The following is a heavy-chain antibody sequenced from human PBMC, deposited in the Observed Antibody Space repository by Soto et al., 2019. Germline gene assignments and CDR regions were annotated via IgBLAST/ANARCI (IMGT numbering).Heavy chain of an antibody. CDR2: IYSGGRT. Sequence: PGGSLRLSCAASGFIVSSNYMNWVRQAPGKGLEWVSVIYSGGRTFYADSVKGRFTISRDNAKNTLNLQMNSLRGEDTAVYYCAGGNEMMADFALDFWGHGTMVTVSS. V-gene: IGHV3-53*01. D-gene: IGHD6-19*01. J-gene: IGHJ3*01. CDR3: AGGNEMMADFALDF. CDR1: GFIVSSNY.